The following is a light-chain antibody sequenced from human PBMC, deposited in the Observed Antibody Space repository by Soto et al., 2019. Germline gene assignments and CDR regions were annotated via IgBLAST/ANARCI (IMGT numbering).Light chain of an antibody. CDR2: GAS. Sequence: EIVLTQSPGTLSLSPGERATLSCRASQSVSNSYLAWXXXXPGXXPXLXXYGASRSATGIPDRFSGSASGXXXXXXXXXLXXEDFAVYYCQQYGNSVTFGGGTKVDIK. CDR1: QSVSNSY. CDR3: QQYGNSVT. J-gene: IGKJ4*01. V-gene: IGKV3-20*01.